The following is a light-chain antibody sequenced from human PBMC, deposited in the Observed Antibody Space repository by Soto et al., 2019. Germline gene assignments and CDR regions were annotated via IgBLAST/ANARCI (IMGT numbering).Light chain of an antibody. J-gene: IGKJ2*01. CDR1: QGISSY. V-gene: IGKV1-8*01. CDR2: AAS. CDR3: QQYYSPYT. Sequence: AIRMTQSPSSFSASTGDRVTITCRASQGISSYLAWYQQKPGKAPKLLIYAASTLQSGVPSRFSGSGSGTDFTLTISCLQSEDCATYYCQQYYSPYTFGQGTKLEIK.